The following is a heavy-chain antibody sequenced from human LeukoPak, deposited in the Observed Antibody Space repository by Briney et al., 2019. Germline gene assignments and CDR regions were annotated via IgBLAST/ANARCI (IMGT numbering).Heavy chain of an antibody. CDR3: ARGGVGATTYVWFDP. V-gene: IGHV1-46*01. D-gene: IGHD1-26*01. Sequence: GASVKVSCKASGYTFTNYYIHWVRQAPGQGLECMGIINPSGGSTSYAQKFPGRVTMTRDMSTSTVYMELSSLRSEDTAVYYCARGGVGATTYVWFDPWGQGTLVTVSS. CDR1: GYTFTNYY. J-gene: IGHJ5*02. CDR2: INPSGGST.